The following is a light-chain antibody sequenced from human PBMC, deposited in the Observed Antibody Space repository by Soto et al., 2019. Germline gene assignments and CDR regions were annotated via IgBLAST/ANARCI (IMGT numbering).Light chain of an antibody. CDR2: QVS. CDR1: RSLLHSDGNIY. J-gene: IGKJ2*01. Sequence: DVVLSQSPLSLSVTLGQPASISCGSSRSLLHSDGNIYLIWFQQRPGQSPRRLIYQVSNRDSGVPDRFSGSGPVTDFTLKISRVEAEDVRVYYCLQATHWPHTFGQGTKVDIK. CDR3: LQATHWPHT. V-gene: IGKV2-30*02.